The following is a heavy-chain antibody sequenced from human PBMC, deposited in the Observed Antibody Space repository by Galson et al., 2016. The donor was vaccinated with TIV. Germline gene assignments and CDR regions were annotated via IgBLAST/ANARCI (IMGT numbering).Heavy chain of an antibody. Sequence: SLRLSFAASGFTFSTYTINWVRQAPGKGLERVSSISTSSLHKYYADSVKGRFTISRDNTKNSLYLQMNSLRAEDTAVYFCARGAYDSSGYGGWFDPWGQGTLVIVSS. CDR3: ARGAYDSSGYGGWFDP. CDR2: ISTSSLHK. V-gene: IGHV3-21*01. CDR1: GFTFSTYT. J-gene: IGHJ5*02. D-gene: IGHD3-22*01.